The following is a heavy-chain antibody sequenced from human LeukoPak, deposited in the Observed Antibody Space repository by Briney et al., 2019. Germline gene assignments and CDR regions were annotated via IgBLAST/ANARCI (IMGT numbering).Heavy chain of an antibody. CDR2: INHSGST. J-gene: IGHJ4*02. CDR1: GGSISSSSYY. CDR3: AMGGRGYSYGSSDY. D-gene: IGHD5-18*01. Sequence: PSETLSLTCSVSGGSISSSSYYWGWIRQPPGKGLEWIGEINHSGSTNYNPSLKSRVTISVDTSKNQSSLKLSSVTAADTAVYYCAMGGRGYSYGSSDYWGQGTLVTVSS. V-gene: IGHV4-39*07.